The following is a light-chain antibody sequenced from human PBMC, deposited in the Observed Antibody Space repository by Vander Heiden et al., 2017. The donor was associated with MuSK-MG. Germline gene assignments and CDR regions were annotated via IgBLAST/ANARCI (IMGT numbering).Light chain of an antibody. V-gene: IGLV1-44*01. CDR3: AAWDDSLNGPV. CDR1: NSNIGVNT. CDR2: SNN. Sequence: QSVLTQPPSASGTPGQSVTISCSGSNSNIGVNTVNWYQQLPGTAPKLLIYSNNQRPSGVPDRFSGSKSGTSASLAISGLQSEDEADYYCAAWDDSLNGPVFGGRAKLTVL. J-gene: IGLJ2*01.